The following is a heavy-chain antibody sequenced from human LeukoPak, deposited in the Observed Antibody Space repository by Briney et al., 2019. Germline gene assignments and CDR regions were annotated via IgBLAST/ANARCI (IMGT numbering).Heavy chain of an antibody. D-gene: IGHD1-7*01. J-gene: IGHJ6*03. CDR3: ARVDWNYRYYYYYYMDV. CDR1: GYSISSGYY. V-gene: IGHV4-38-2*02. Sequence: SETLSLTCTVSGYSISSGYYWGWIRQPPGKGLEWIGIIYHSGSTYYNPSLKSRVTISVDTSKNQFSLKLSSVTAADTAVYYCARVDWNYRYYYYYYMDVWGKGTTVTVSS. CDR2: IYHSGST.